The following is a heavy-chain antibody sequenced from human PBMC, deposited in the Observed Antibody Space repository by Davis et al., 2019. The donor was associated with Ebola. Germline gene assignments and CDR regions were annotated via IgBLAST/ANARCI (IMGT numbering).Heavy chain of an antibody. CDR2: MNPNSGNT. V-gene: IGHV1-8*03. Sequence: ASVKVSCKASGYTFTSYDINWVRQATGQGLEWMGWMNPNSGNTGYAQKFQGRVTITRNTSISTAYMELSSLRSEDTAVYYCARRYVAGLSCKKKSKTCLDAFDIWGQGTMVTVSS. CDR3: ARRYVAGLSCKKKSKTCLDAFDI. J-gene: IGHJ3*02. D-gene: IGHD2/OR15-2a*01. CDR1: GYTFTSYD.